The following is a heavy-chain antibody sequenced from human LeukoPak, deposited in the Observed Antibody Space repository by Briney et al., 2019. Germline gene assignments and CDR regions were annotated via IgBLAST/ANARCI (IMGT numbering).Heavy chain of an antibody. CDR1: GFTFSNHW. V-gene: IGHV3-74*01. CDR3: ARDPRGVNNY. J-gene: IGHJ4*02. CDR2: IDGGGSST. Sequence: GGSLRLSCAASGFTFSNHWMHWVRQVPGKGLVWVSRIDGGGSSTSYADSVMGRFTISRDNAKNSLYLQMNSLRAEDTAVYYCARDPRGVNNYWGQGTLVTVSS. D-gene: IGHD3-10*01.